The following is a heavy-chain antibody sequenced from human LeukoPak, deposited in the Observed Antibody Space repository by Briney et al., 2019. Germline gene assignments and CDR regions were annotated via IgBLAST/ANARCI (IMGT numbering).Heavy chain of an antibody. J-gene: IGHJ3*02. CDR3: ARDPGFSAFDI. Sequence: GGSLRLSCAASGFTFSSYWMSWVRQAPGKGPEFVANIKEDGSEKSYVDSVKGRFTISRDNAKNSLSLQMNSLRAEDTAVYYCARDPGFSAFDIWGRGTMVIVSS. CDR2: IKEDGSEK. CDR1: GFTFSSYW. V-gene: IGHV3-7*01.